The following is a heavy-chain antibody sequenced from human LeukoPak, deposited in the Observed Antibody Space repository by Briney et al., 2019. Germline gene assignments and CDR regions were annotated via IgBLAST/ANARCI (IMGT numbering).Heavy chain of an antibody. V-gene: IGHV3-11*01. CDR3: ARHYDTSAYFSNPH. Sequence: GGSLRLSCGASGFNFSDYYMTWVRQAPGKGLEWVTYISSSGTTMYYADSVKGRFTISRDNAKNSLYLLMNSLIAADTAIYYCARHYDTSAYFSNPHWGQGTLVTVSS. D-gene: IGHD3-22*01. J-gene: IGHJ4*02. CDR2: ISSSGTTM. CDR1: GFNFSDYY.